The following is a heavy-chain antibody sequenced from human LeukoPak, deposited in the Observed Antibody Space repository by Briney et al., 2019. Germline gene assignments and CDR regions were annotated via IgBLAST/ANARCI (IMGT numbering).Heavy chain of an antibody. D-gene: IGHD1/OR15-1a*01. CDR2: INTSGST. J-gene: IGHJ4*02. CDR3: ARGGRDTNNEGEYDH. CDR1: GGSISYYY. V-gene: IGHV4-4*07. Sequence: SETLSLTCTVSGGSISYYYWTWIRQPAGKGLEWIGRINTSGSTNYNPSLRSRVTMSVDTSKNQFSLKLSSVTAADTAVYYCARGGRDTNNEGEYDHWGQGTLVTVSS.